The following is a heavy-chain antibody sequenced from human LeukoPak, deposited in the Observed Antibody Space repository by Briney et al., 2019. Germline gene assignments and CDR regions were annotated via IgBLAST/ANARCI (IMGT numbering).Heavy chain of an antibody. CDR1: GFTFSNNG. CDR2: ISYDGSKK. V-gene: IGHV3-30*18. D-gene: IGHD1-26*01. Sequence: PGGSLRLSCAASGFTFSNNGMHWVRQAPGKGLEWVAVISYDGSKKFYADSVKGRFTISRDNSKDTLYLYMNSLSTEDTAVYYCAKDGGRYSGSSDIWGQGTKVTVSS. J-gene: IGHJ3*02. CDR3: AKDGGRYSGSSDI.